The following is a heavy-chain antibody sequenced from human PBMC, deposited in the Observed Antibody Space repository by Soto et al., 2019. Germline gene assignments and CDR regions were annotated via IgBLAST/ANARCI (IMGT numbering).Heavy chain of an antibody. Sequence: EVQLVESGGGLVQPGGSLRLSCAASGFTFSSYDMHWVRQATGKGLEWVSAIGTAGDTYYPGSVKGRFTISRENAKNSLYLQMNSLRAEDTTVYYCARDLKDVVVVAATPLGPCCIAVWGQGTTVTVSS. D-gene: IGHD2-15*01. CDR1: GFTFSSYD. V-gene: IGHV3-13*01. CDR3: ARDLKDVVVVAATPLGPCCIAV. CDR2: IGTAGDT. J-gene: IGHJ6*02.